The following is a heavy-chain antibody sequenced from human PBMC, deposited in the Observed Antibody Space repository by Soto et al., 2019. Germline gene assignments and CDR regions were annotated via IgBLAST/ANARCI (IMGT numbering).Heavy chain of an antibody. CDR2: IGTAGDT. CDR3: ARDLIVVGVAATLDY. Sequence: GGSLRLSCAASGFTFSSYDMHWVRQATGKGLEWVSAIGTAGDTYYPGSVKGRFTISRENAKNSLYLQMNSLRAGDTAVYYCARDLIVVGVAATLDYWGQGTLVTVSS. D-gene: IGHD2-15*01. J-gene: IGHJ4*02. CDR1: GFTFSSYD. V-gene: IGHV3-13*01.